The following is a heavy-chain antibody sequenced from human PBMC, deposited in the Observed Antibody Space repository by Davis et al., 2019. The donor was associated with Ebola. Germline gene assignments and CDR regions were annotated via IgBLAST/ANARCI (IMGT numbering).Heavy chain of an antibody. D-gene: IGHD1-26*01. CDR2: IYHSGST. CDR1: GGSISSSNW. CDR3: ARQSEWELLWDY. Sequence: PSETLSLTCAVSGGSISSSNWWSWVRQPPGKGLEWIGEIYHSGSTNYNPSLKSRVTISVDKSKNQFSLKLSSVTAAETAVYYCARQSEWELLWDYWGQGTLVTVSS. V-gene: IGHV4-4*02. J-gene: IGHJ4*02.